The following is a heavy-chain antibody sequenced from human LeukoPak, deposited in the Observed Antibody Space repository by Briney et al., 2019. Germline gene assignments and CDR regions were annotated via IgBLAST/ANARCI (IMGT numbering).Heavy chain of an antibody. CDR3: AKAVNRYGDFDY. V-gene: IGHV3-23*01. Sequence: GGSLRLSCAASGFTFSSYAMSWVRQAPGKGLQWVSVISGGGGSTYYADSVKGRFTISRDNSKKTLFLQMNSLRAEDTAIYYCAKAVNRYGDFDYWGQGTLVTVS. CDR2: ISGGGGST. D-gene: IGHD4-17*01. J-gene: IGHJ4*02. CDR1: GFTFSSYA.